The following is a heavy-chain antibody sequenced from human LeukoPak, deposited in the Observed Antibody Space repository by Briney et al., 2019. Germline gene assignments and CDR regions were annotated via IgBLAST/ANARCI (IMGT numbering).Heavy chain of an antibody. V-gene: IGHV4-38-2*01. J-gene: IGHJ5*02. Sequence: SETPSLTCAVSGYSISSGYYWGWIRPPPGKGLEWIGSIYHSGSTYCNPPLKSRVTIAVDTSKNQFSLKLSSVTAADAAVYYCARNRITGTSENWFDPWGQGTLVTVSS. CDR2: IYHSGST. D-gene: IGHD1-20*01. CDR3: ARNRITGTSENWFDP. CDR1: GYSISSGYY.